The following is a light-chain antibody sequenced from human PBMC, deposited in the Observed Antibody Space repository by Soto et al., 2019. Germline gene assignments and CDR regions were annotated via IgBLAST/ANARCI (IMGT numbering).Light chain of an antibody. Sequence: EIVLTPSPGTLSLSPVEKATLSCRASQSVSSSYLAWYQQKPGQAPRLLIYGASSRATGIPDRFSGSGSGTDFTLTISRLEPEDFAVYYCQEYGSSPRRTFGQGTKVDIK. CDR1: QSVSSSY. CDR2: GAS. CDR3: QEYGSSPRRT. J-gene: IGKJ1*01. V-gene: IGKV3-20*01.